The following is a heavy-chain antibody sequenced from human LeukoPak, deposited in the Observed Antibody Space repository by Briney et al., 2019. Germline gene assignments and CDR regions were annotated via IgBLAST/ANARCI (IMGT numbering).Heavy chain of an antibody. CDR2: VSHSGTT. CDR1: SRSFSAYY. V-gene: IGHV4-34*01. J-gene: IGHJ4*02. CDR3: AGLRGYKYGFYY. Sequence: SETLSLTCAVYSRSFSAYYWTWIRQPPGKGLEWIGEVSHSGTTNYNPSLKSRVTISVDTSQNQFPLTLTSVTAADTAIYYCAGLRGYKYGFYYWGQGTLVTVSS. D-gene: IGHD5-18*01.